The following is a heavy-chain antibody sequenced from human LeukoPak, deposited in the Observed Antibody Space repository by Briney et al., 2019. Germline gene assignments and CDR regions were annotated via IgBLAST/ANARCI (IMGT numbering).Heavy chain of an antibody. CDR2: INHSGST. CDR3: ARGGYSYGSYNWFDP. V-gene: IGHV4-34*01. Sequence: PSETLSLTCAVYGGSFSGYYWSWIRQPPGKGLEWIGGINHSGSTNYNPSLKSRVTISVDTSKNQFSLKLSSVTAADTAVYYCARGGYSYGSYNWFDPWGQGTLVTVSS. J-gene: IGHJ5*02. D-gene: IGHD5-18*01. CDR1: GGSFSGYY.